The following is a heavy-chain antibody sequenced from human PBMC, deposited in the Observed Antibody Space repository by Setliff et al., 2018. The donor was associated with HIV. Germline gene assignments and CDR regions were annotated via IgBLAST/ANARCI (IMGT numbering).Heavy chain of an antibody. J-gene: IGHJ4*02. CDR3: ARSFNGLTFDS. CDR1: GGNFTSYC. D-gene: IGHD2-8*01. Sequence: GASVKVSCKASGGNFTSYCIGWVRLAPGQGLEWMGRIFPVFGAAHYTQNFQGRVTLTADKSTSTASMEMSSLTYEDTAVYFCARSFNGLTFDSWGPGTLVTVSS. CDR2: IFPVFGAA. V-gene: IGHV1-69*06.